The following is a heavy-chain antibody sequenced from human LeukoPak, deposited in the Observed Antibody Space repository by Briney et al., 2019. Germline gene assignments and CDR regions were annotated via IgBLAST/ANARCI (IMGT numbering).Heavy chain of an antibody. V-gene: IGHV1-18*04. CDR3: ARDSDYYGSGSYNHYYYYYMDV. CDR1: GYSFTSYY. Sequence: ASVKVSCKASGYSFTSYYIHWVRQAPGQGLEWMALIDPSTLTTNYAQKLQGRVTMTTDTSTSTAYMELRSLRSDDTAVYYCARDSDYYGSGSYNHYYYYYMDVWGKGTTVTISS. CDR2: IDPSTLTT. J-gene: IGHJ6*03. D-gene: IGHD3-10*01.